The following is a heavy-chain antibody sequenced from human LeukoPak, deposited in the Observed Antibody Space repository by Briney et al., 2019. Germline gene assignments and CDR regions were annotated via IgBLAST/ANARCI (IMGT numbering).Heavy chain of an antibody. CDR1: GGSINSGSYY. Sequence: PSETLSLTCTVSGGSINSGSYYWNWIRQPAGKGLEWIGRIYTSGSTEYNPSLKSRVTISVDTSKNQFSLKLTSVTAADTAVYYCARSSSSGWGFRFDPWGQGTLVTVSS. J-gene: IGHJ5*02. D-gene: IGHD6-19*01. V-gene: IGHV4-61*02. CDR3: ARSSSSGWGFRFDP. CDR2: IYTSGST.